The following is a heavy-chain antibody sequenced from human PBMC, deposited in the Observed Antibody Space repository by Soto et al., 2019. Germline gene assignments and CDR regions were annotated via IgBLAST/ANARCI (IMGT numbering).Heavy chain of an antibody. Sequence: GGSLRLSCAASGFTFRNNGMDWVRQTPGKGLEWVSGISGSGDYTYFADSVKGRFTISRDNSKNMLYLHMNNVRAEDTAVYFCAREVIADYFDYWGQGTLVTVSS. CDR1: GFTFRNNG. V-gene: IGHV3-23*01. J-gene: IGHJ4*02. D-gene: IGHD6-13*01. CDR3: AREVIADYFDY. CDR2: ISGSGDYT.